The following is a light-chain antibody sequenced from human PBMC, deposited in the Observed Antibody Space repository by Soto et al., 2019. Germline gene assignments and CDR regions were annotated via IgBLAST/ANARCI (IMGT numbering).Light chain of an antibody. CDR3: LQVTHWPLT. V-gene: IGKV2-30*01. J-gene: IGKJ5*01. CDR1: QKILFRYGYTH. CDR2: MVS. Sequence: TQSPVELRVTQEHRSSFSSNPNQKILFRYGYTHLHWVQQGPGQPPRLLIYMVSIRASGVPDRFSGSGSGSGLTLNISRVEAEDGGVDYRLQVTHWPLTFGQGTRLEIK.